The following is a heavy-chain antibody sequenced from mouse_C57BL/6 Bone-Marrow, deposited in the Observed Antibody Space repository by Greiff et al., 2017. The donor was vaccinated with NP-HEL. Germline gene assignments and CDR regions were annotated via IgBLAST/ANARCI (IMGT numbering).Heavy chain of an antibody. D-gene: IGHD1-1*01. Sequence: VQLQQSGAELVKPGASVKLSCKASGYTFTSYWMHWVKQRPGQGLEWIGMIHPNSGSTNYNEKFKSKATLTVDKSSSTAYMQLSSLTSEDSAVYYCARPYGSSFDYWGQGTTLTVSS. CDR3: ARPYGSSFDY. J-gene: IGHJ2*01. CDR2: IHPNSGST. CDR1: GYTFTSYW. V-gene: IGHV1-64*01.